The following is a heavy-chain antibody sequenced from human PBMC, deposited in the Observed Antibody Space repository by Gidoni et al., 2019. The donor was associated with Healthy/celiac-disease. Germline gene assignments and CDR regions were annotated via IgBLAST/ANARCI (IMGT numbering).Heavy chain of an antibody. Sequence: QVQLVESGGGVVQPGGSLRLSCEASGFTFSSSAMHWVRQAPGKGLEWVAVISYDGSNQYYADSVKGRFTISRDNSKNTLSLQMNSLRAEDTAVYYCARESSFRLDYWGQGTLVTVSS. CDR2: ISYDGSNQ. CDR3: ARESSFRLDY. J-gene: IGHJ4*02. CDR1: GFTFSSSA. V-gene: IGHV3-30*04. D-gene: IGHD6-19*01.